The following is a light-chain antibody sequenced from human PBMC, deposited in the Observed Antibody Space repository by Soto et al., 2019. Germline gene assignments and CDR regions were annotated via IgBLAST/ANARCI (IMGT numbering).Light chain of an antibody. CDR3: QQRSNWHPIT. CDR1: HDISTY. J-gene: IGKJ5*01. V-gene: IGKV3-11*01. Sequence: LTQSPSLLSASVGDRVTITCRASHDISTYLAWYQQKPGQATRLIIYDASNRATGIPARFSGSGSGTDFTLTISSLEPEDFASYDCQQRSNWHPITFGQGTRLEIK. CDR2: DAS.